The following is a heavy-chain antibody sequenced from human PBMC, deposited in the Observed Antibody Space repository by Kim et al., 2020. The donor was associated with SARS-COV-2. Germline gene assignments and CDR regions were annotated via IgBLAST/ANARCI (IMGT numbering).Heavy chain of an antibody. J-gene: IGHJ4*02. Sequence: KFQGRVTITRDTSASTAYMELSSLRSEDTAVYYCARDHCSSTSCYRDFDYWGQGTLVTVSS. V-gene: IGHV1-3*01. CDR3: ARDHCSSTSCYRDFDY. D-gene: IGHD2-2*02.